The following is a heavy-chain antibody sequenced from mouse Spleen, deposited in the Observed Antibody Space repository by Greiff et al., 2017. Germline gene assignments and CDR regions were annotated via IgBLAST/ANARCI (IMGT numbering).Heavy chain of an antibody. CDR2: IWSGGST. D-gene: IGHD1-1*01. CDR1: GFSLTSYG. J-gene: IGHJ4*01. CDR3: AREYYGRPYAMDY. Sequence: VQLQQSGPGLVQPSQSLSITCTVSGFSLTSYGVHWVRQSPGKGLEWLGVIWSGGSTDYNAAFISRLSISKDNSKSQVFFKMNSLQADDTAIYYCAREYYGRPYAMDYWGQGTSVTVSS. V-gene: IGHV2-2*01.